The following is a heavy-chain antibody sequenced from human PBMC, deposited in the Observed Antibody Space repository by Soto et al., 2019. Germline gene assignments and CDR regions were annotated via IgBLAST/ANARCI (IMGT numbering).Heavy chain of an antibody. J-gene: IGHJ4*02. CDR3: ARDMRLLFSTMRDFDY. CDR2: INTNTGNP. Sequence: GASVKVSCKASGYTFTSYAMNWVRQAPGQGLEWMGWINTNTGNPTYAQGFTGRFVFSLDTSVSTAYLQICSLKAEDTAVYYCARDMRLLFSTMRDFDYWGQGTLVTVSS. D-gene: IGHD3-3*01. V-gene: IGHV7-4-1*01. CDR1: GYTFTSYA.